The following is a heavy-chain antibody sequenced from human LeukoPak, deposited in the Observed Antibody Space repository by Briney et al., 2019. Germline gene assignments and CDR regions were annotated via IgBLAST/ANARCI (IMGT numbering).Heavy chain of an antibody. Sequence: GESLKISCQGSGYSFTTYWIGWVRQMPGKGLEWMGVIYPGDSDTIYSPSFQGQVTISADKSIITAYLQWSSLKASDTAMYYCARRLMYYYDSSGYDVAFDIWGQGTMVTVSS. CDR1: GYSFTTYW. CDR2: IYPGDSDT. D-gene: IGHD3-22*01. J-gene: IGHJ3*02. V-gene: IGHV5-51*01. CDR3: ARRLMYYYDSSGYDVAFDI.